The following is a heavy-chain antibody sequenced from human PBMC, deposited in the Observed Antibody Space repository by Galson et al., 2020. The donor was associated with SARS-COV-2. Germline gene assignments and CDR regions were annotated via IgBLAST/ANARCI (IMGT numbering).Heavy chain of an antibody. Sequence: SETLSLTCTVSGASISSGSYYWSWIRQPAGKEPEWIGRMSTSGSTNYNPSLKSRVSISVDTSKNQFSLKLSSVTAADTAVYYCARGGAPLVRFVEVGLPGYYNLGVWGKGTTVTVSS. CDR2: MSTSGST. V-gene: IGHV4-61*02. CDR1: GASISSGSYY. D-gene: IGHD3-3*01. J-gene: IGHJ6*04. CDR3: ARGGAPLVRFVEVGLPGYYNLGV.